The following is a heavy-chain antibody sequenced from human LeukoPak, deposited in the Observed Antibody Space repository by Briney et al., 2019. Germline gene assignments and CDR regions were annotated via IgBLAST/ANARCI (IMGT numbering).Heavy chain of an antibody. J-gene: IGHJ5*02. CDR3: ARDLNDFWSGNNWFDP. CDR1: GGTFSSYT. Sequence: SVKVSCKASGGTFSSYTISWVRQAPGQGLEWMGRIIPILGIANYAQKFQGRVTITADKSTSTAYMELSSLRSEDTAVYYRARDLNDFWSGNNWFDPWGQGTLVTVSS. V-gene: IGHV1-69*04. CDR2: IIPILGIA. D-gene: IGHD3-3*01.